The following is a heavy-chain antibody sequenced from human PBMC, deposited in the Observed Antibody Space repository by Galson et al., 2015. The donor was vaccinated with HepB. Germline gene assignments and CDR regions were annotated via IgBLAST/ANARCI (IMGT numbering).Heavy chain of an antibody. J-gene: IGHJ3*02. V-gene: IGHV3-30*03. Sequence: SLRLSCAASGFTFSSYGMHWVRQAPGKGLEWVAVISYDRSNKYYADSVKGRFTISRDNSKNTLYLQMNSLRAEDTAVYYCAIISIEDAFDIWGQGTMVTVSS. CDR2: ISYDRSNK. CDR1: GFTFSSYG. D-gene: IGHD2-15*01. CDR3: AIISIEDAFDI.